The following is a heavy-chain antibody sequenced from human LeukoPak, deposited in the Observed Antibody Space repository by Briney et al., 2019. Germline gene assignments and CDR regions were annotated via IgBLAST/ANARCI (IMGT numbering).Heavy chain of an antibody. J-gene: IGHJ4*02. CDR3: ARGGYSFDY. CDR1: GFTFSSYS. V-gene: IGHV3-48*04. CDR2: ISSSSSTI. Sequence: GGSLRLSCAASGFTFSSYSMNWVRQAPGKGLEWVSYISSSSSTIYYADSVKGRFTISRDNAKNSLDLQMNSLRVEDTAVYYCARGGYSFDYLGQGTLVAVSS. D-gene: IGHD5-18*01.